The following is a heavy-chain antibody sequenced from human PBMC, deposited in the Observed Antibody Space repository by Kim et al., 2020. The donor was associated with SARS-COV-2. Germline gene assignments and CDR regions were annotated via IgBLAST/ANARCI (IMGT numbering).Heavy chain of an antibody. CDR2: IYYSGST. Sequence: SETLSLTCTVSGDSISSSSYYWGWIRQPPGKGLEWIGSIYYSGSTFYNPSLKSRVTISIDTSKNQFSLELSSVTAADTAVYYCATHRYYYDSGGPVPMD. V-gene: IGHV4-39*01. D-gene: IGHD3-22*01. J-gene: IGHJ6*03. CDR3: ATHRYYYDSGGPVPMD. CDR1: GDSISSSSYY.